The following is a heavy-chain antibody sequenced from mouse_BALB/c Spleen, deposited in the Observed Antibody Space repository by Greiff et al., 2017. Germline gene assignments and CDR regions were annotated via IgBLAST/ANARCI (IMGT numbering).Heavy chain of an antibody. CDR3: ASVYGNAAMDY. V-gene: IGHV5-4*02. D-gene: IGHD2-1*01. CDR1: GFTFSDYF. Sequence: EVHLVESGGGLVKPGGSLKLSCAASGFTFSDYFMYWVRQTPEKRLEWVATISDGGSYTYYPDSVKGRFTISRDNAKNNRYLQMSSLKSEDTAMYYCASVYGNAAMDYWGQGTSVTVSS. J-gene: IGHJ4*01. CDR2: ISDGGSYT.